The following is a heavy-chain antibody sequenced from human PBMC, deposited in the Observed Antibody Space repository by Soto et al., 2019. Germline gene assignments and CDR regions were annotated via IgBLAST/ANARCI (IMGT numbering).Heavy chain of an antibody. CDR1: GGSISSYY. J-gene: IGHJ2*01. Sequence: QVQLQESGPGLVKPSETLSLTCTVSGGSISSYYWSWIRQPAGKGLEWIGRIYTSGSTNYNPSLKRRGTMSVDTSKNQFSLKRSSVTAADTAVDYCARDGATVVTDYWYFDLWGRGTLVTVSS. D-gene: IGHD4-17*01. CDR3: ARDGATVVTDYWYFDL. V-gene: IGHV4-4*07. CDR2: IYTSGST.